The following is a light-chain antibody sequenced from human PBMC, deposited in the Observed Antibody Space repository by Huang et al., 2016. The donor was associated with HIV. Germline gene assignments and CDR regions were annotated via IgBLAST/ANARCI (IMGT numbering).Light chain of an antibody. CDR1: QSIRKF. Sequence: DIQMTQSPSSLSASVGNRVTMACRASQSIRKFLNWYHQKPGEAPKLLMQSASSLQRGVPSRCSGSGSGTDVTLTITSLQPEDFATYYCQQTDNIPRTFGQGTKVVIK. V-gene: IGKV1-39*01. J-gene: IGKJ1*01. CDR3: QQTDNIPRT. CDR2: SAS.